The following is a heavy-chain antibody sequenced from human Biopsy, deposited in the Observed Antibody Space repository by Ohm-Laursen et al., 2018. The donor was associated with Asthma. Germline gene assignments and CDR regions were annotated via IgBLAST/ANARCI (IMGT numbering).Heavy chain of an antibody. CDR1: GDSISSYH. J-gene: IGHJ6*02. V-gene: IGHV4-59*01. CDR2: VFYGGAT. CDR3: ARDGSSVAGTPYGMDV. D-gene: IGHD6-19*01. Sequence: GTLSLTCTVSGDSISSYHWSWIRQPPGKGLEWIGYVFYGGATNYNPSLKSRVTISVDTSKNQFFLRLSSVTAADTAVYYCARDGSSVAGTPYGMDVWGQGTTVTVSS.